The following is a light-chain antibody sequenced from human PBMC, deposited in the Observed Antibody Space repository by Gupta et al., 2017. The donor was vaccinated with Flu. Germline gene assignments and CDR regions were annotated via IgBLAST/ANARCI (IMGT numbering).Light chain of an antibody. J-gene: IGLJ2*01. V-gene: IGLV2-8*01. CDR1: SSDIGAYNY. CDR3: SSCTDSRNSI. Sequence: QSALTLPPSASGSPGQLVSISCTGTSSDIGAYNYVSWYQPHPGQAPKLMSYEFPNRPSGVPKRCSGSKSGKTASLTVSGRQAEDEADYYCSSCTDSRNSIFGGGTKLTVL. CDR2: EFP.